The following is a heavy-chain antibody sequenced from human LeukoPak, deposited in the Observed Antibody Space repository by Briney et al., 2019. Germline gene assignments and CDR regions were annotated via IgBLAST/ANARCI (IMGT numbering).Heavy chain of an antibody. V-gene: IGHV3-53*01. D-gene: IGHD5-24*01. CDR1: GFTVSSNY. CDR3: AKDQFDGYNAFAY. CDR2: IYSGGST. J-gene: IGHJ4*02. Sequence: GGSLRLSCAASGFTVSSNYMSWVRQAPGKGLEWVSVIYSGGSTYYADSVKGRFTISRDNSKSTLYLQMNNLRAEDTAVYYCAKDQFDGYNAFAYWGQGTLVTVSS.